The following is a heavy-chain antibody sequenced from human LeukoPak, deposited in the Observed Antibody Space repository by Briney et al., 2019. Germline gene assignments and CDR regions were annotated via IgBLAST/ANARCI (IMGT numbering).Heavy chain of an antibody. CDR1: GFTFSSYA. D-gene: IGHD3-22*01. CDR2: ISHDGSTK. CDR3: ARALGIGYYDSRGYYFDY. Sequence: GGSLRLSCAVSGFTFSSYAMHWVRQAPGKGLEWVAVISHDGSTKYYADSVKGRFTISRDNSKNSLYLQMNSLRAEDTAVYYCARALGIGYYDSRGYYFDYWGQGTLVTVSS. V-gene: IGHV3-30-3*01. J-gene: IGHJ4*02.